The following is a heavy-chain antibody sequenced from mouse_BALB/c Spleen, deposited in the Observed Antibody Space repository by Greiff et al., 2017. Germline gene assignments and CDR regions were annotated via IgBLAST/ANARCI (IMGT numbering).Heavy chain of an antibody. CDR1: GYTFTSYY. J-gene: IGHJ3*01. D-gene: IGHD1-2*01. V-gene: IGHV1S81*02. CDR2: INPSNGGT. Sequence: QVQLQLSGAELVKPGASVKLSCKASGYTFTSYYMYWVKQRPGQGLEWIGGINPSNGGTNFNEKFKSKATLTVDKSSSTAYMQLSSLTSEDSAVYYCTRTHYYGYQSWFAYWGQGTLVTVSA. CDR3: TRTHYYGYQSWFAY.